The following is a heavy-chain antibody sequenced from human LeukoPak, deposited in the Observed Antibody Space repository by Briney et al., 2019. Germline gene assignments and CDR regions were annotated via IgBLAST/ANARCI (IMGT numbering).Heavy chain of an antibody. J-gene: IGHJ4*02. CDR1: GFTFRSYE. Sequence: GGSLRLSCAAFGFTFRSYEMNWVRQAPGKGLEWVSYISRSGSTIYYADSVKGRFTISRDNAKNSLYLQMNSLRAEDTAVYYCARDQGGYCSSTSCYGFDYWGQGTLVTVSS. D-gene: IGHD2-2*01. CDR2: ISRSGSTI. V-gene: IGHV3-48*03. CDR3: ARDQGGYCSSTSCYGFDY.